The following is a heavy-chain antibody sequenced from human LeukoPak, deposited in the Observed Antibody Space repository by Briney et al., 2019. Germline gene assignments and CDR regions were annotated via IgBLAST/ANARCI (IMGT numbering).Heavy chain of an antibody. CDR1: GGSISSYY. J-gene: IGHJ3*02. V-gene: IGHV4-59*08. D-gene: IGHD3-10*01. CDR3: ARRLLVGAFDI. CDR2: IYYSGST. Sequence: ASETLSLTCTVSGGSISSYYWSWIRQPPGKGLEWIGYIYYSGSTNYNPSLKSRVTISVDTSKNQSSLKLSSVTAADTAVYYCARRLLVGAFDIWGQGTMVTVSS.